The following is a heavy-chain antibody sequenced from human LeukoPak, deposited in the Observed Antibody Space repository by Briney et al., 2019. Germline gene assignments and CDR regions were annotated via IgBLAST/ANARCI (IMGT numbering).Heavy chain of an antibody. CDR2: INPNSGGT. Sequence: GESLKISCKGSGYTFTGYYMHWVRQAPGQGLEWMGWINPNSGGTNYAQKFQGRVTMTRDTSISTAYMELSRLRSDDTAVYYCARSWDVLRYFDWLLSPNWFDPWGQGTLVTVSS. V-gene: IGHV1-2*02. J-gene: IGHJ5*02. D-gene: IGHD3-9*01. CDR3: ARSWDVLRYFDWLLSPNWFDP. CDR1: GYTFTGYY.